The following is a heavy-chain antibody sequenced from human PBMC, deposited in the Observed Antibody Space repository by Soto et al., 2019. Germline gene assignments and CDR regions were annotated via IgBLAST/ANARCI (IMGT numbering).Heavy chain of an antibody. CDR2: LSSSYSYI. V-gene: IGHV3-21*01. CDR1: GFTFSSYS. J-gene: IGHJ6*02. CDR3: ARGVRGSGWSTTHYCYYGMDV. D-gene: IGHD6-19*01. Sequence: EVQLVESGGGLVKPGGSLRLSCAASSGFTFSSYSMNWVRQAPGKGLEWVSSLSSSYSYIYYADSEKGRFTISRDNAKNSLYLQMNSLRAEDTAVYYCARGVRGSGWSTTHYCYYGMDVWCQGTTVAVPS.